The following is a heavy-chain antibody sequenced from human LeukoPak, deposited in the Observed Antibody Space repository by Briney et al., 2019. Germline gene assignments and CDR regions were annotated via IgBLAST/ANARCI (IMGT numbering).Heavy chain of an antibody. CDR3: AGDGPVVVGTGVDY. D-gene: IGHD2-15*01. V-gene: IGHV3-21*01. CDR1: GFTFSSYS. Sequence: GGSLRLSCAASGFTFSSYSMNWVRQAPGKGLGWVSSISSSSSYIYYADSVKGRFTISRDNAKNSLYLQMNSLRAEDTAVYYCAGDGPVVVGTGVDYWGQGTLVTVSS. CDR2: ISSSSSYI. J-gene: IGHJ4*02.